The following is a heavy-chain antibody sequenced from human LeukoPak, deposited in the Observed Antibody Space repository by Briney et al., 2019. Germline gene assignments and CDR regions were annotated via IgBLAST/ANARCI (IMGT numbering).Heavy chain of an antibody. CDR3: AKKGYAGSGTYSYYFDY. J-gene: IGHJ4*02. CDR1: GFTFSNAW. CDR2: IKQDGSEK. Sequence: GGSLRLSCAASGFTFSNAWMSWVRQAPGKGLEWVANIKQDGSEKYYVDSVKGRFTISRDNAKNSLYLQMNSLTAEDTAIYYCAKKGYAGSGTYSYYFDYWGQGALVTVSS. D-gene: IGHD3-10*01. V-gene: IGHV3-7*03.